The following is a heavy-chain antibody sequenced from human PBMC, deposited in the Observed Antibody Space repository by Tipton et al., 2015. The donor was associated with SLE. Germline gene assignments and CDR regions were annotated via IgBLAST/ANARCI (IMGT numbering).Heavy chain of an antibody. V-gene: IGHV4-31*11. Sequence: TLSLTCAVYAGSFSDYYWNWIRQHPGKGLEWIGYIYYSGSTYYNPSLKSRVTISVDTSKNQFSLKLTSVTAADTAVYYCARAPTDYVAYYFDIWGRRALVTVSS. CDR1: AGSFSDYY. D-gene: IGHD4-17*01. J-gene: IGHJ4*02. CDR3: ARAPTDYVAYYFDI. CDR2: IYYSGST.